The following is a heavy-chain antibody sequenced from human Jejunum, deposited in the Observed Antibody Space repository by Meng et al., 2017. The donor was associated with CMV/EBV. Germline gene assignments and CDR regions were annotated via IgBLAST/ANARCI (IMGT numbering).Heavy chain of an antibody. Sequence: YTFADQYLHWVRQAPGQGLELMGWINPNIGGAHYLQEFQGRVTMTRDTSLSTAYMEMTSLTSDDTAVYYCAKVIATTRPGSPLDSWGQGTLVTVSS. CDR1: YTFADQY. J-gene: IGHJ4*02. D-gene: IGHD6-6*01. CDR2: INPNIGGA. V-gene: IGHV1-2*02. CDR3: AKVIATTRPGSPLDS.